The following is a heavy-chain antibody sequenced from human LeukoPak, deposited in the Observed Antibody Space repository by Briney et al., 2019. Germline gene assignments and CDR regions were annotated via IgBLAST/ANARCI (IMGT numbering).Heavy chain of an antibody. V-gene: IGHV3-11*01. J-gene: IGHJ5*02. CDR2: INIGGTNT. CDR3: ATDGAGFDT. CDR1: GLTFSDYY. Sequence: GGSLRLSCAASGLTFSDYYMSWIRQAPGKGLEWLSYINIGGTNTHYADSVKGRFTISRDNAKKSLYLEMTNLRAENTAVYYCATDGAGFDTWGQGVLVTVSS.